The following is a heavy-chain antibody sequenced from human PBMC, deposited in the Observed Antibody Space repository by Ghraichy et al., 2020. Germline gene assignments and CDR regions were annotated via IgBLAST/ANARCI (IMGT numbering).Heavy chain of an antibody. Sequence: GGSLRLSRAGSGFSFNDYIINWVRQAPGKGLEWVSSISSSGDFRYYAASVKGRFTISRDYAKNSVSLEMDSLRVEDTALYYCARVVGIAPAGPLDFWGQGNLVTVAS. J-gene: IGHJ4*02. V-gene: IGHV3-21*01. D-gene: IGHD2-21*01. CDR1: GFSFNDYI. CDR3: ARVVGIAPAGPLDF. CDR2: ISSSGDFR.